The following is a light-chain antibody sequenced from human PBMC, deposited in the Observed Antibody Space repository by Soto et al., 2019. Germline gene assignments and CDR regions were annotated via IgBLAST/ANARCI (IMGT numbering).Light chain of an antibody. CDR3: QQSYSTPIT. Sequence: IVLIQSPATLSVSPGERATLSDRASQNISNYLIWYQQKPGQAPRLLIYGTSSRATGIPDRFSGSGSGTDFTLTISRLEPEDFATYYCQQSYSTPITFGQGTRLEIK. CDR1: QNISNY. CDR2: GTS. V-gene: IGKV3-11*01. J-gene: IGKJ5*01.